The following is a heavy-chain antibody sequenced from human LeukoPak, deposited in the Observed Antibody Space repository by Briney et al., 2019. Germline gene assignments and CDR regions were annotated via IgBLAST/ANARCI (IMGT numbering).Heavy chain of an antibody. Sequence: GESLKISCKGSGYSFTSYWIGWVRQMPGKGLEWMGIIYPGDSDTRYSPSFQGQVTISADKSISTAYLQWSSLKASDTAMYYCARLVYCGGDCSQHMDVWGKGTTVTVSS. J-gene: IGHJ6*03. V-gene: IGHV5-51*01. D-gene: IGHD2-21*01. CDR2: IYPGDSDT. CDR3: ARLVYCGGDCSQHMDV. CDR1: GYSFTSYW.